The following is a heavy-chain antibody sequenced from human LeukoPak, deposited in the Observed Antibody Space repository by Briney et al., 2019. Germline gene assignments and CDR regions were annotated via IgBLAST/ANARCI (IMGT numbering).Heavy chain of an antibody. V-gene: IGHV4-4*07. J-gene: IGHJ4*02. CDR2: IYFSGST. CDR3: ARSGYSSGPDY. D-gene: IGHD6-19*01. Sequence: SESLSLTCTVSGGSISSYYWSWIRQPAGRGLEWIGRIYFSGSTNYNPSLKSRVTMSVDTSKNQFSLKLSSVTAADTAVYYCARSGYSSGPDYWGQGTLVTVSS. CDR1: GGSISSYY.